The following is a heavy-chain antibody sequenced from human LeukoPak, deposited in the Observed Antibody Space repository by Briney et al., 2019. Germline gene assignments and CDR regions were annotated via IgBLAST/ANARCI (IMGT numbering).Heavy chain of an antibody. V-gene: IGHV3-48*01. CDR1: GFTFSSYS. D-gene: IGHD3-16*01. CDR3: ARDPPSGGFDS. CDR2: ISTSSSTI. J-gene: IGHJ4*02. Sequence: PGGSLRLSCTASGFTFSSYSMNWVRQAPGKGLEWVSHISTSSSTIYNADSVKGRFTISRDDAKNSLYLQMNSVRVEDTAVYYCARDPPSGGFDSWGQGTLVTVSS.